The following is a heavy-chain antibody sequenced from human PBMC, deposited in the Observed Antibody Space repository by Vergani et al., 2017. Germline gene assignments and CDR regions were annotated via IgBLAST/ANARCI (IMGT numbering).Heavy chain of an antibody. J-gene: IGHJ4*02. D-gene: IGHD1-1*01. CDR2: IYPADSDT. Sequence: EVELVQSGPEMRKPGESLKISCKGSEYSFGNYWLRWVRQMTGKGLEWMGIIYPADSDTRYRPSFQGQVTISADKSISTAFLQWDSLKASDTALYYCTRHTTYTDSWGQGTLVTVSS. V-gene: IGHV5-51*01. CDR3: TRHTTYTDS. CDR1: EYSFGNYW.